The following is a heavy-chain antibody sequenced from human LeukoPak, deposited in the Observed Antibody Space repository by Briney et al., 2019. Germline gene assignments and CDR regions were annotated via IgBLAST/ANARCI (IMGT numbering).Heavy chain of an antibody. CDR3: ARHKGYYGSGSTNNWFDP. CDR1: GFTFSSYA. D-gene: IGHD3-10*01. Sequence: PGGSLRLSCAASGFTFSSYAMSWVRQAAGKGLEWVSAISGSGGSTYYADSVKGRFTISRDNAKNSLYLQMNSLRAEDTAVYYCARHKGYYGSGSTNNWFDPWGQRTLVTVSS. V-gene: IGHV3-23*01. CDR2: ISGSGGST. J-gene: IGHJ5*02.